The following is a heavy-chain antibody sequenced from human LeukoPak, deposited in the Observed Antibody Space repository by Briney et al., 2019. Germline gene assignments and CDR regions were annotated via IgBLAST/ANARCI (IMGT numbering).Heavy chain of an antibody. V-gene: IGHV1-8*01. Sequence: GASVKVSCTASEYTFSSYDINWVRQAAGQGLEWMGWINPKSGNTAYAQSFQDRVTMTKNTSISTAYMELRSLTSEDTAVYYCARGGGLNGFGYGYDFDYWGQGTLVTVSS. CDR3: ARGGGLNGFGYGYDFDY. D-gene: IGHD5-18*01. J-gene: IGHJ4*02. CDR1: EYTFSSYD. CDR2: INPKSGNT.